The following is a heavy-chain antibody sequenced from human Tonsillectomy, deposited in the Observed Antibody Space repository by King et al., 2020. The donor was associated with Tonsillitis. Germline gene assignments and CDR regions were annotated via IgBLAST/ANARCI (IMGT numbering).Heavy chain of an antibody. Sequence: QLVQSGAEVKKPGASVKVSCKASGYIFTSYGVHWVRQAPGQRLEWMGWINAGNGNTRYSQKFQGRVTITRDTSASTVYMELSSLRSEDTAVYYCGRSYCSSTSCQSPFDYWGQGPLVTVSS. J-gene: IGHJ4*02. CDR1: GYIFTSYG. V-gene: IGHV1-3*01. D-gene: IGHD2-2*01. CDR2: INAGNGNT. CDR3: GRSYCSSTSCQSPFDY.